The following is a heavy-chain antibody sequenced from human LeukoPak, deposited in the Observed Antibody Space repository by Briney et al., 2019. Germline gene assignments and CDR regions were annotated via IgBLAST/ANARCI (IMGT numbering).Heavy chain of an antibody. CDR3: AREGDSSSWLGDAFDV. CDR1: GXSFSGYY. D-gene: IGHD6-13*01. CDR2: INHSAST. V-gene: IGHV4-34*09. Sequence: TSETLSLTCAIYGXSFSGYYWSWIRQPPGKGLEWIGEINHSASTNYNPSLKSRVTISVDTSKNQFSLKLSSVTAADTAVYYCAREGDSSSWLGDAFDVWGQGTMVTVSS. J-gene: IGHJ3*01.